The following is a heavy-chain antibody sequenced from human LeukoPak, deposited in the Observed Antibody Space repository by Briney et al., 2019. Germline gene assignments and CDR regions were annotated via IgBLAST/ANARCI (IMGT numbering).Heavy chain of an antibody. CDR1: GGSISSYY. Sequence: SETLSLTCTVSGGSISSYYWSWIRQPPGKGLEWIGYIYYSGSTNYNPSLKSRVTISVDTSKNQFSLKLSSVTAADTAVYYCARGAGYCSSTSCYTRGYYYYYMDVWGKGTTVTVSS. J-gene: IGHJ6*03. CDR3: ARGAGYCSSTSCYTRGYYYYYMDV. V-gene: IGHV4-59*13. CDR2: IYYSGST. D-gene: IGHD2-2*02.